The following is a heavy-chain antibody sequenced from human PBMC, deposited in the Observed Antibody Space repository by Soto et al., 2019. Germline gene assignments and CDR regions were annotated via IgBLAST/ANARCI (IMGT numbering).Heavy chain of an antibody. CDR2: IMPIFRTP. J-gene: IGHJ6*02. CDR1: GGTFSSSA. V-gene: IGHV1-69*12. CDR3: AGDKDRQQRGGNYYYRMDV. Sequence: QVQLVQSGAEVKKPGSSVKVSCKASGGTFSSSAFSWVRQAPGQGLEWMGGIMPIFRTPDYAQKFQGRVTITADESTSTAYMELSSLRFEDTGVYYCAGDKDRQQRGGNYYYRMDVWGQGTRVTVSS. D-gene: IGHD1-1*01.